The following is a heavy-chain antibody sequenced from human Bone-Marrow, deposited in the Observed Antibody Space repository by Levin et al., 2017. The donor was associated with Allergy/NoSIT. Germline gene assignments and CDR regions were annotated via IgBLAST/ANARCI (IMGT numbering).Heavy chain of an antibody. CDR2: IIPIFGTA. V-gene: IGHV1-69*06. D-gene: IGHD3-10*01. CDR1: GGTFSSYA. Sequence: ASVKVSCKASGGTFSSYAISWVRQAPGQGLEWMGGIIPIFGTANYAQKFQGRVTITADKSTSTAYMELSSLRSEDTAVYYCARFDYYGSGSDYNVLWGKGTTVTVSS. CDR3: ARFDYYGSGSDYNVL. J-gene: IGHJ6*04.